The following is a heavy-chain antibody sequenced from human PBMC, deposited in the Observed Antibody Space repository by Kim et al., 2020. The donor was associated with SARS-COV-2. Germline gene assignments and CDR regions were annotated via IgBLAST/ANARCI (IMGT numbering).Heavy chain of an antibody. D-gene: IGHD3-22*01. CDR3: ARGRKTMIVVFPSLFDY. J-gene: IGHJ4*02. V-gene: IGHV4-34*01. CDR2: INHSGST. CDR1: GGSFSGYY. Sequence: SETLSLTCAVYGGSFSGYYWSWIRQPPGKGLEWIGEINHSGSTNYNPSLKSRVTISVDTSKNQFSLKLSSVTAADTAVYYCARGRKTMIVVFPSLFDYWGQGTLVTVSS.